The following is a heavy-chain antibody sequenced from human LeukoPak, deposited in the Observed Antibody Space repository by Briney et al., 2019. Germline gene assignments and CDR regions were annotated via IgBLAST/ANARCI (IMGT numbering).Heavy chain of an antibody. V-gene: IGHV3-21*04. CDR1: AFSLNTYN. Sequence: PGGSLRLSCAASAFSLNTYNMNWVRQTPGKGLEWVSSISYTGTYIYYADSVKGRFTISRDNAQNSLSLQMNNLRVEDTAVYYCVRDRGTYRPIDFWGQGTLVTVSS. CDR3: VRDRGTYRPIDF. J-gene: IGHJ4*02. CDR2: ISYTGTYI. D-gene: IGHD1-26*01.